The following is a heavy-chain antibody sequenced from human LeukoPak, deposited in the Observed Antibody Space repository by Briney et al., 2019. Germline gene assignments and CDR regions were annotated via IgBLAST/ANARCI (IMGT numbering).Heavy chain of an antibody. CDR2: MNPNSGNT. D-gene: IGHD3-9*01. CDR1: GGTFTSYD. V-gene: IGHV1-8*03. Sequence: ASVKVSCKASGGTFTSYDINWVRQATGQGLEWMGWMNPNSGNTGYAQKFQGRVTITRNTSISTAYMELSSLRSEDTAVYYCARGRIILTGYTSTIDAFDIWGQGTMVTVSS. CDR3: ARGRIILTGYTSTIDAFDI. J-gene: IGHJ3*02.